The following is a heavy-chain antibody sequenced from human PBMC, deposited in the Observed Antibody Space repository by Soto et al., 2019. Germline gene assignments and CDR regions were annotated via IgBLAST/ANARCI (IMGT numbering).Heavy chain of an antibody. V-gene: IGHV4-39*01. J-gene: IGHJ5*02. CDR2: MDYSGGT. D-gene: IGHD3-10*01. Sequence: PSETLSLTCAVSCGSITSSDDYWAWIRRPPGKGLEWIGTMDYSGGTNYSPSLMSRVTISADTSKNQFSLRLSSVTAADTAIYYCSRRTPLYAPESYRLATWGQVVLVTVSX. CDR1: CGSITSSDDY. CDR3: SRRTPLYAPESYRLAT.